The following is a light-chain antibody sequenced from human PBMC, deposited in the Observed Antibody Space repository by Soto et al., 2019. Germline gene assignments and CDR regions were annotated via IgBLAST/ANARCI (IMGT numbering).Light chain of an antibody. CDR2: GNT. V-gene: IGLV1-40*01. CDR1: NSNIGAGFD. J-gene: IGLJ2*01. CDR3: QSYDSSLSAVL. Sequence: QSVLTQPPSVSGAPGQRVTISCTGSNSNIGAGFDVHWYQQLPGTAPKLLIYGNTNRPSGVPDRFSGSKSGTSVSLAITGLQAEDEADYYCQSYDSSLSAVLFGGGTKLTVL.